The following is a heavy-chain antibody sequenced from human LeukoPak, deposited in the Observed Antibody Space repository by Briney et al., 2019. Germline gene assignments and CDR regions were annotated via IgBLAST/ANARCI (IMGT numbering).Heavy chain of an antibody. CDR3: ARKGLPDY. J-gene: IGHJ4*02. D-gene: IGHD2-21*02. CDR1: GFTFSSYW. Sequence: PGGSLRLSCAASGFTFSSYWMIWVRQAPGKGLDWVANINQDGSVRYYVASVKGRFTISRDNAKNLVHLQMNSLRAEDTAVYYCARKGLPDYWGQGTMVTVSS. CDR2: INQDGSVR. V-gene: IGHV3-7*01.